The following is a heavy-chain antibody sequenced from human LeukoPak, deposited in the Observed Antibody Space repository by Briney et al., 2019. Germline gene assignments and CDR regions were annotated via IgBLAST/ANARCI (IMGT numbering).Heavy chain of an antibody. CDR3: ARNGGVSGYDLLDY. Sequence: GGSLRLSCAASGFTFSSFWMTWVRQAPGKGLEWVANINQDGSEKYYVDSVKGRFTISRDNAKNSVYLQMNSLRAEDTAVYYCARNGGVSGYDLLDYWGQGTLVTVSS. CDR1: GFTFSSFW. D-gene: IGHD5-12*01. CDR2: INQDGSEK. V-gene: IGHV3-7*01. J-gene: IGHJ4*02.